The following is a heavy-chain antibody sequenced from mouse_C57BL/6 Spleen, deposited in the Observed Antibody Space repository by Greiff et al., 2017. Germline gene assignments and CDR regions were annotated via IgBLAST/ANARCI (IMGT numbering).Heavy chain of an antibody. Sequence: VQLQQSGPELVKPGASVKISCKASGYAFSSYWMNWVKQRPGKGLEWIGRIYPGDGDTNYNVKFKGKATLTVDKTSSTADMQLSSLTPKDSAVCFSARYDYYDYFNYWGQGTTLTVSS. D-gene: IGHD1-1*01. CDR3: ARYDYYDYFNY. J-gene: IGHJ2*01. CDR1: GYAFSSYW. CDR2: IYPGDGDT. V-gene: IGHV1-82*01.